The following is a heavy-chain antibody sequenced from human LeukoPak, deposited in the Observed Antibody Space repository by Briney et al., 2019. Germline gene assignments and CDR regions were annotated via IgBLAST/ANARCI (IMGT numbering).Heavy chain of an antibody. CDR3: ATGFSNRGRDY. J-gene: IGHJ4*02. V-gene: IGHV1-69*05. Sequence: GSAVKVSCKASGGTFSSYAISWVRQAPGQGLEWMGGIIPIFGTANYAQKFQGRVTITTDESTSTAYMELSSLRSEDTAVYYCATGFSNRGRDYWGQGTLVTVSS. CDR1: GGTFSSYA. CDR2: IIPIFGTA. D-gene: IGHD7-27*01.